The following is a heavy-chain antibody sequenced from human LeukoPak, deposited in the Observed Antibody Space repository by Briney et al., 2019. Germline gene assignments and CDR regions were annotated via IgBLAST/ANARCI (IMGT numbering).Heavy chain of an antibody. Sequence: PSETLSLTCTVSGGSISSYYWSWIRQPPGKGLEWIGYIYYSGTTNYNPSLKSRVTISVDSSKNQSSLKLSSVTAADTAVYYCARVSFGSGYYNYMDVWGKGTTVTVSS. V-gene: IGHV4-59*01. CDR3: ARVSFGSGYYNYMDV. D-gene: IGHD3-10*01. CDR1: GGSISSYY. CDR2: IYYSGTT. J-gene: IGHJ6*03.